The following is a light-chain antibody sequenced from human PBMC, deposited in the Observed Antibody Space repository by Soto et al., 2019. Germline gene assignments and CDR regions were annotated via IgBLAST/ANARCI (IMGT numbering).Light chain of an antibody. CDR1: QSVSRSY. CDR3: QQYGSSPPWT. Sequence: EIVLTQSPGTLSLSPGERATLSCRASQSVSRSYLAWYQQKPGQAPRLLIYGASSRATGIPDRFSGSGSGTDCTLTSSRLEPEDFALYYCQQYGSSPPWTFGQGTKLEIK. V-gene: IGKV3-20*01. J-gene: IGKJ1*01. CDR2: GAS.